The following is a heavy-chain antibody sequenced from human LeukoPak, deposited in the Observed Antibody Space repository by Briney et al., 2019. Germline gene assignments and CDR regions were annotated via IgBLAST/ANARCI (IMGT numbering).Heavy chain of an antibody. Sequence: SETLSLTCAVSGGSISSSNWWSRVRQPPGKGLEWIGEIYHSGSTNYNPSLKTRVTISVDTSKNQFSLKLSSVTAADTAVYFCARAYSSSWYFNWFDPWGQGTLVTVSS. J-gene: IGHJ5*02. CDR3: ARAYSSSWYFNWFDP. CDR1: GGSISSSNW. D-gene: IGHD6-13*01. CDR2: IYHSGST. V-gene: IGHV4-4*02.